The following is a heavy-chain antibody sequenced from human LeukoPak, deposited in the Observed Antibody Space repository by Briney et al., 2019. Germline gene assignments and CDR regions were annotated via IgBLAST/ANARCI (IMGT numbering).Heavy chain of an antibody. Sequence: PGGSLRLSCAASGFSFSDHDMDWVRQAPGKGLEWVGRTRSKASTFTTEYAASVKARFTISRDDSKNSLYLQMNSLKTEDTAVYYCILYTSGYPDWGQGTLVSVSS. CDR1: GFSFSDHD. D-gene: IGHD5-18*01. CDR3: ILYTSGYPD. J-gene: IGHJ4*02. V-gene: IGHV3-72*01. CDR2: TRSKASTFTT.